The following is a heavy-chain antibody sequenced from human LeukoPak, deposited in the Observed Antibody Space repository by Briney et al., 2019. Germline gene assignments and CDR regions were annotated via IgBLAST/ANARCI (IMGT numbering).Heavy chain of an antibody. J-gene: IGHJ4*02. CDR1: GFTVSSNY. V-gene: IGHV3-66*01. Sequence: GGSLRLSCAASGFTVSSNYMTWVRQAPGKGLEWVSSLNSGGNTYYADSVKDRFTISRDNSQNTVYLQMSSLRAEDTAVYYCARVRSDSSGWYEFDYWGQGTLVTVSS. CDR3: ARVRSDSSGWYEFDY. D-gene: IGHD6-19*01. CDR2: LNSGGNT.